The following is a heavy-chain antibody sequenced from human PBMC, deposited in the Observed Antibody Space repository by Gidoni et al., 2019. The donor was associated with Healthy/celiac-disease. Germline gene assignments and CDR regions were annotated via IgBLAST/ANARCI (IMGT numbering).Heavy chain of an antibody. V-gene: IGHV2-26*01. CDR3: ARIPYYDFWSGYYFDY. CDR2: IFSNDEK. J-gene: IGHJ4*02. CDR1: GFSLSNARMG. Sequence: QVTLKESGPVLVKPPETLTLTCTVSGFSLSNARMGVSWIRQPPGKALEWLAPIFSNDEKSYSTSLKSRLTISKDTSKSLVVLTMTNMDPVDTATYYCARIPYYDFWSGYYFDYWGQGTLVTVSS. D-gene: IGHD3-3*01.